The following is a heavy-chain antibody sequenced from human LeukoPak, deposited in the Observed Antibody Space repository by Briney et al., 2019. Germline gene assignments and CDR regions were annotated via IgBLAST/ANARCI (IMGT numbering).Heavy chain of an antibody. J-gene: IGHJ5*02. D-gene: IGHD6-13*01. CDR1: GFTFSSFA. CDR3: AKVGSSGTWYQGSDP. CDR2: INTAGGIT. Sequence: GGSLRLSCAASGFTFSSFAMSWVRQAPGKGLEWVSSINTAGGITYYADSVKGRLTISRDNSKNTLFLQMNGLRAEDTAIYFCAKVGSSGTWYQGSDPWGQGTLVTVSS. V-gene: IGHV3-23*01.